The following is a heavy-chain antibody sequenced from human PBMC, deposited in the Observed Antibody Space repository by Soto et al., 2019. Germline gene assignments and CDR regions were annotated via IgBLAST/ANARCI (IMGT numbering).Heavy chain of an antibody. D-gene: IGHD6-6*01. V-gene: IGHV1-18*04. J-gene: IGHJ4*02. Sequence: ASVKVSYKASGYMFTTYGISWVRQAPGQGLEWMAWISAYNGNKKYAQKFQDRVTMTIHTSSTTVSMELRNLTSDDTPIYYCARTGGGMAARPLEYWGQGTLVTV. CDR2: ISAYNGNK. CDR3: ARTGGGMAARPLEY. CDR1: GYMFTTYG.